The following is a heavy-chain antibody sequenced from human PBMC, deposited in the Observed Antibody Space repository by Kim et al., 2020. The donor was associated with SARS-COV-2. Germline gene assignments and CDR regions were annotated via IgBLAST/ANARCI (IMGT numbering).Heavy chain of an antibody. V-gene: IGHV3-74*01. CDR1: GFNVSKYW. J-gene: IGHJ4*02. D-gene: IGHD3-10*01. CDR2: ISPDGTTS. Sequence: GGSLRLSCAASGFNVSKYWMHWVRQTPGKGLVWVSIISPDGTTSIYADSVKGRFIISRDNAKNTLSLQMNSLRGEDTARYYCAGGLLWFGRDWEWGQGTLVTVSS. CDR3: AGGLLWFGRDWE.